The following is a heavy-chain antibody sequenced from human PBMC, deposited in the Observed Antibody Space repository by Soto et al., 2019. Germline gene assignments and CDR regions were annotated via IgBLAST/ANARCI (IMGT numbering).Heavy chain of an antibody. Sequence: GSLRLSCAASGFTVSSNYMSWVRQAPGKGLEWVSVIYSGGSTYYADSVKGRFTISRDNSKNTLYLQMNSLRAEDTAVYYCARAGYDSSGYYGSYYYYGMDVWGQGTTVTVS. V-gene: IGHV3-53*01. CDR2: IYSGGST. D-gene: IGHD3-22*01. CDR3: ARAGYDSSGYYGSYYYYGMDV. CDR1: GFTVSSNY. J-gene: IGHJ6*02.